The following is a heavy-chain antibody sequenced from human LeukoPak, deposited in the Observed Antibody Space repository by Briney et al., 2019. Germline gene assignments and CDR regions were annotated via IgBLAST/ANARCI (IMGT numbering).Heavy chain of an antibody. CDR2: ISNSGGTT. CDR3: ARGGQHIVVVTALADY. J-gene: IGHJ4*02. Sequence: GGSLRLSCAASGFTFSTYAMSWVRRAPGKGLEWVSSISNSGGTTFYADSVKGRFTISRDNAKNSLYLQMNSLRAEDTAVYYCARGGQHIVVVTALADYWGQGTLVTVSS. D-gene: IGHD2-21*02. V-gene: IGHV3-23*01. CDR1: GFTFSTYA.